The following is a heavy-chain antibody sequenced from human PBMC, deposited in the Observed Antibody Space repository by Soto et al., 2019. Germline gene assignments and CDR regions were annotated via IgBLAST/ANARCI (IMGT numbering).Heavy chain of an antibody. CDR2: ISYSGTT. CDR1: GNSIATGAYY. CDR3: ARLGRSTTPPGAIDI. D-gene: IGHD2-2*01. V-gene: IGHV4-31*03. Sequence: TLSLTFTVSGNSIATGAYYWSWIRQHPGKGLEWIGYISYSGTTYYNPSLKSRFTISVDTSKNQFSLILTAVTAADTAVYYCARLGRSTTPPGAIDISGPGTKLTVSS. J-gene: IGHJ3*02.